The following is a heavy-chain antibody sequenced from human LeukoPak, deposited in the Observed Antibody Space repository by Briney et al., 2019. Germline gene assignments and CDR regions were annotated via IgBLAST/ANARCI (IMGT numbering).Heavy chain of an antibody. D-gene: IGHD2-2*01. Sequence: GGSLRLSCAASGFTFSSFAMSWVRQAPGKGLEWVSAISGSGSSPYYADSVKGLFTISRDNSKSTLYLQMNSLRAGDTAVYYCAKDSGPWGYCTTTSCYFAYWGQGALVTVSS. J-gene: IGHJ4*02. CDR2: ISGSGSSP. V-gene: IGHV3-23*01. CDR3: AKDSGPWGYCTTTSCYFAY. CDR1: GFTFSSFA.